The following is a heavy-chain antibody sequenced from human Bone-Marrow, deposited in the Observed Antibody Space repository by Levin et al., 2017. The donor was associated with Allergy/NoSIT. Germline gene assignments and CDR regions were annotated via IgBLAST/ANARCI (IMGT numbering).Heavy chain of an antibody. CDR3: AKDIITIFGVVMNYYGMDV. D-gene: IGHD3-3*01. V-gene: IGHV3-30*18. CDR1: GFTFSSFG. J-gene: IGHJ6*02. CDR2: ISYDGSNK. Sequence: GGSLRLSCVASGFTFSSFGMHWVRQAPGKGLDWVAVISYDGSNKFYADSVKGRFTISRDNSKNPLYLQMNSLRAEDTAVYYCAKDIITIFGVVMNYYGMDVWGQGTTVTVSS.